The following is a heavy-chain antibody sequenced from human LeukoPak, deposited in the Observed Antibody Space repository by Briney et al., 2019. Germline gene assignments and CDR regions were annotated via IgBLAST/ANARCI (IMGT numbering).Heavy chain of an antibody. D-gene: IGHD2-15*01. J-gene: IGHJ4*02. CDR1: GYSFTSYW. Sequence: GESLKISCKGSGYSFTSYWIGWVRQMPGKGLEWVGIIYPGDSYTRYSPSFQGQVTISADKSISTAYLQWSSLKASDTAMYYCARGSLYCSGGSCEIDYGGQGTLVTVSS. CDR2: IYPGDSYT. V-gene: IGHV5-51*01. CDR3: ARGSLYCSGGSCEIDY.